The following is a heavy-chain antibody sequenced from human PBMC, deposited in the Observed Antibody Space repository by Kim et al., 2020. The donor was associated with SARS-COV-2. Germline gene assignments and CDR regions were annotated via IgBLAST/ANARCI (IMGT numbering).Heavy chain of an antibody. D-gene: IGHD6-13*01. CDR2: ISYDGSNK. J-gene: IGHJ4*02. Sequence: GGSLRLSCAASGFTFSSYAMHWVRQAPGKGLEWVAVISYDGSNKYYADSVKGRFTISRDNSKNTLYLQMNSLRAEDTAVYYCARGEWQQLALDYWGQGTL. CDR1: GFTFSSYA. CDR3: ARGEWQQLALDY. V-gene: IGHV3-30*04.